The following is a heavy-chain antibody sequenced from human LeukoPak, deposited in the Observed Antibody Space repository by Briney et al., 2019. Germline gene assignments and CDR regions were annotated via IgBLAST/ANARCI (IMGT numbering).Heavy chain of an antibody. CDR1: GGTFSSYA. J-gene: IGHJ4*02. D-gene: IGHD6-13*01. CDR2: IIPIFGTA. V-gene: IGHV1-69*01. CDR3: ASGGGSWYYFDY. Sequence: GSSVKVSCKASGGTFSSYAISWVRQAPEQGLDWMGGIIPIFGTANYAQKFQGRVTITADESTSTAYMELSSLRSEDTAVYYCASGGGSWYYFDYWGQGTLVTVSS.